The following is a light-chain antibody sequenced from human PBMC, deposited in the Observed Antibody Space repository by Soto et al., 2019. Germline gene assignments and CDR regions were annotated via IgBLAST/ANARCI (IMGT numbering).Light chain of an antibody. CDR2: DAS. CDR3: QQYGSSPLT. J-gene: IGKJ4*01. V-gene: IGKV3-11*01. Sequence: IVLPQSPATLSLSPGERASLSCRASQSVSSYLAWYQQKPGQAPRLLIYDASKRATGIPARFSGSGFGTDYTLTISSLEPEDFAVYYCQQYGSSPLTFGGGTKVDIK. CDR1: QSVSSY.